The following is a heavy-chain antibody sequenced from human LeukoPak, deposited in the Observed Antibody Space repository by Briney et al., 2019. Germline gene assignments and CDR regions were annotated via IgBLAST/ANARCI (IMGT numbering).Heavy chain of an antibody. V-gene: IGHV1-18*04. Sequence: GASVKVSCKASGYTFSSYGISWVRQAPGQGVEWMGWISAYNGNTNYAQKPQGRVTMTTDTSTSTAYMELRSLRSDDTAVYYCAARGGATGTTQGDAFDIWGQGTMVTVSS. J-gene: IGHJ3*02. CDR3: AARGGATGTTQGDAFDI. CDR1: GYTFSSYG. D-gene: IGHD1-1*01. CDR2: ISAYNGNT.